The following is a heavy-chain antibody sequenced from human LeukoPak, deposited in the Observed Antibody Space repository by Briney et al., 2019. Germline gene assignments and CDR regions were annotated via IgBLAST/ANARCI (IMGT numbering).Heavy chain of an antibody. Sequence: ASVKVSCKVSGYTLTELSMHWVRQAPGQGPEWMGWINPNSGGTNYAQKFQGRVTMTRDTSISTAYMELSRLRSDDTAVYYCARDFGYSSSWGISDYWGQGTLVTVSS. V-gene: IGHV1-2*02. CDR3: ARDFGYSSSWGISDY. D-gene: IGHD6-6*01. CDR2: INPNSGGT. CDR1: GYTLTELS. J-gene: IGHJ4*02.